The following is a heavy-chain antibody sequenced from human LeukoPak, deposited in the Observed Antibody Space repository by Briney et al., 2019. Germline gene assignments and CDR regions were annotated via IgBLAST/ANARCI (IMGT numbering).Heavy chain of an antibody. CDR1: DGSISTYY. Sequence: PSETLSLTCSVSDGSISTYYWSWIRQSPGQGLEWIGNIYYRGDTNYNPSLKSRVIISIDTSKNQFSLKVTSLTAADTAVYYCATNKDWAEADWGQGTLVIVSS. J-gene: IGHJ4*02. CDR2: IYYRGDT. D-gene: IGHD3/OR15-3a*01. CDR3: ATNKDWAEAD. V-gene: IGHV4-59*03.